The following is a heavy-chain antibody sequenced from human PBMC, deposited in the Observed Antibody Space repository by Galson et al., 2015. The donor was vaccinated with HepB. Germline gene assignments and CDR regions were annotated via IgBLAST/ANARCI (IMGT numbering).Heavy chain of an antibody. Sequence: SETLSLTCTVSGGSISSYYWSWIRQPPGKGLEWIGYIYYSGSTNYNPSLKSRVTISVDTSKNRFSLKLSSVTAADTAVYYCARDQGDSRESDAFDIWGQGTMVTVSS. CDR2: IYYSGST. D-gene: IGHD3-22*01. V-gene: IGHV4-59*01. CDR1: GGSISSYY. CDR3: ARDQGDSRESDAFDI. J-gene: IGHJ3*02.